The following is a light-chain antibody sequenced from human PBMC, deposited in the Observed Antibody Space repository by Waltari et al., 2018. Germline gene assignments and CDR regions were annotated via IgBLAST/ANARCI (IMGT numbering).Light chain of an antibody. V-gene: IGKV1-5*03. Sequence: DIQITPSPSTLSASVVARVTIPCRASQSMTNWLAWYQQKPGKAPKVLMYKASSLQSGVPSRFSGSRSGTEFTLTISSLQPDDFATYYCHQYNSYPYTFGQGTKLEIK. CDR2: KAS. CDR3: HQYNSYPYT. CDR1: QSMTNW. J-gene: IGKJ2*01.